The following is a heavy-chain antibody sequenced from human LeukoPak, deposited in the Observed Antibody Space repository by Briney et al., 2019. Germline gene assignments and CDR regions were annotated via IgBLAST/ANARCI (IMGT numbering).Heavy chain of an antibody. Sequence: NLSETLSLTCTVSGGSISSYYWIWSRQPPAKGLEWVGYVCYSGSTNYNPSLQSRVTISVDTSKSQFSLKLRSVTAADTAMYYCARDSSYYGSGSYPWGQATPATVSS. CDR1: GGSISSYY. CDR3: ARDSSYYGSGSYP. J-gene: IGHJ5*02. V-gene: IGHV4-59*01. CDR2: VCYSGST. D-gene: IGHD3-10*01.